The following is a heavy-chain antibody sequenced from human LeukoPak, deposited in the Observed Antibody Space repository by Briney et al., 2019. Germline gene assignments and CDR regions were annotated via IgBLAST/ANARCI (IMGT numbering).Heavy chain of an antibody. CDR3: ARTYYYDNSGLVPGY. J-gene: IGHJ4*02. V-gene: IGHV5-10-1*01. D-gene: IGHD3-22*01. CDR2: IDPSDSYT. CDR1: GYSFTSYW. Sequence: GESLKISCKGSGYSFTSYWISWVRQMPGKGLEWMGRIDPSDSYTNYSPSFQGHVTISADKSISTAYLQWSSLKASDTAMYYCARTYYYDNSGLVPGYWGQGTLVTVSS.